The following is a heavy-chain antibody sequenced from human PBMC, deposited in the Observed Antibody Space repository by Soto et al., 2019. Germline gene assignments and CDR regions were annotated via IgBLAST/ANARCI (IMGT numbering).Heavy chain of an antibody. Sequence: EVQLVESGGGLVKPGGSLRLSCAASGFAFSSYSMNWVRQAPGKGLEWVSSISSTGTFIYYGDSVKGRFTVSRDNAQSSLYLQVSSLRAEDSAMYYCARWYTGRIDSERAGIDYWGHGTLVTVSS. CDR2: ISSTGTFI. V-gene: IGHV3-21*04. J-gene: IGHJ4*01. D-gene: IGHD1-1*01. CDR1: GFAFSSYS. CDR3: ARWYTGRIDSERAGIDY.